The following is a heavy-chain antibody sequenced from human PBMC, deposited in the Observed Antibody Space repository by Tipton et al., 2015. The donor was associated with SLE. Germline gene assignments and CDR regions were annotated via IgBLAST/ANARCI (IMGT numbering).Heavy chain of an antibody. Sequence: GSLRLSCAASGFTVSSNYMSWVRQAPGKGLEWVSVIYSGGSTYYADSVKGRFTISRDNSKNTLYLQMNSLRAEDTAVYYCARGGDYDSTGSDYWGQGTLVTVSA. CDR2: IYSGGST. D-gene: IGHD3-22*01. CDR1: GFTVSSNY. V-gene: IGHV3-53*01. CDR3: ARGGDYDSTGSDY. J-gene: IGHJ4*02.